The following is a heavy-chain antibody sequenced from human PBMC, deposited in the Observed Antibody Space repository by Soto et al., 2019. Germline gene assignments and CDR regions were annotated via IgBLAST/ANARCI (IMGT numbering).Heavy chain of an antibody. Sequence: TSETLSLTCTVSGGSISSYYWSWIRQPPGKGLEWIGYIYYSGSTNYNPSLKSRVTIPVDTSKNQFSLKLSSVTAADTAVYYCARRPGAEYSGYDEGLFYYYYMDVWGKGTTVTVSS. D-gene: IGHD5-12*01. V-gene: IGHV4-59*08. CDR1: GGSISSYY. CDR2: IYYSGST. CDR3: ARRPGAEYSGYDEGLFYYYYMDV. J-gene: IGHJ6*03.